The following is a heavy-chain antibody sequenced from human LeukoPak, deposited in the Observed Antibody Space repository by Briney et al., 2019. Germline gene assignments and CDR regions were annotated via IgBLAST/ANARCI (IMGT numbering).Heavy chain of an antibody. Sequence: PSETLSLTCTVSGGSISSYYWSWIRQPPGKGLELIGFIYYSGSTSYNPSLRSRVTISVDTSKNQFSLKLSSVTAADTAVYYCARQDSSAYYFDYWGQGTLVTVSS. V-gene: IGHV4-59*08. CDR2: IYYSGST. CDR1: GGSISSYY. J-gene: IGHJ4*02. CDR3: ARQDSSAYYFDY. D-gene: IGHD3-22*01.